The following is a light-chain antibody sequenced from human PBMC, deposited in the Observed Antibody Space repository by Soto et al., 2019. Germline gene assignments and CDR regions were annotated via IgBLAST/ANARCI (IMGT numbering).Light chain of an antibody. CDR3: LQRSGWPWT. J-gene: IGKJ1*01. V-gene: IGKV3-11*01. Sequence: EIVLTQSPATLSLSPGERATLSCRASQSVSSYLAWYQQKPGQAPRLLIYDASNMATDIPARFSGSGSGTDFTLTISSLEPEDFAAYYCLQRSGWPWTFGQGTKVEIK. CDR1: QSVSSY. CDR2: DAS.